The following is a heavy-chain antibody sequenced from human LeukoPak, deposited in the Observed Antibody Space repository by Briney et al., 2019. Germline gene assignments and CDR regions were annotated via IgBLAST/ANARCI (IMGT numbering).Heavy chain of an antibody. D-gene: IGHD6-6*01. CDR1: GGSISSGSYY. CDR3: ARVRAAPGDYYGMDV. V-gene: IGHV4-61*02. CDR2: IYTSGST. Sequence: SETLSLTCTVSGGSISSGSYYWSWIRQPAGKGLEWIGRIYTSGSTNYNPSLKSRVTISVDTSKNQFSLKLSSVTAADTAVYYRARVRAAPGDYYGMDVWGQGTTVTVSS. J-gene: IGHJ6*02.